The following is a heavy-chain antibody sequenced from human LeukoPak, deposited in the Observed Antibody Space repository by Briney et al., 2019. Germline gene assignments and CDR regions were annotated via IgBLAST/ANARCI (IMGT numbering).Heavy chain of an antibody. D-gene: IGHD1-7*01. CDR2: IYWDDDK. Sequence: TLSLTCTVSSGSISTSNYYWGWVRQPPGKALEWLALIYWDDDKRYSPSLKSRLTITKDTSKNQVVLTMTNMDPVDTATYYCAHKNYMAPFDYWGQGTLVTVSS. CDR3: AHKNYMAPFDY. J-gene: IGHJ4*02. CDR1: SGSISTSNYY. V-gene: IGHV2-5*02.